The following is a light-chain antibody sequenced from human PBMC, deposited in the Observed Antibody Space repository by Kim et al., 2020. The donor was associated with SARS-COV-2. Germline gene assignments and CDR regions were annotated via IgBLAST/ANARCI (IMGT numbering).Light chain of an antibody. CDR2: DAS. CDR1: QRISSW. V-gene: IGKV1-5*01. Sequence: ASVGNIVTITCRASQRISSWLAWYQEKPGKAPKVLIYDASTLESGVPSRFSGSGSGTEFTLTISRLQPDDFATYYCQQYRSYPLTFGGGTKVDIK. CDR3: QQYRSYPLT. J-gene: IGKJ4*01.